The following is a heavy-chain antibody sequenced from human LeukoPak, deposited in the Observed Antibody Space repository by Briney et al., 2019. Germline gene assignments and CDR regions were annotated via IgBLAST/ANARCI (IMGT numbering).Heavy chain of an antibody. Sequence: PGGSLRLSCAASGFTFSSYSMNWVRQAPGKGLEWASSISSSSSYIYYADSVKGRFTISRDNAKNSLYLQMNSLRAEDTAVYYCARDYYGSGSPYRDAFDIWGQGTMVTVSS. CDR3: ARDYYGSGSPYRDAFDI. CDR1: GFTFSSYS. V-gene: IGHV3-21*01. CDR2: ISSSSSYI. J-gene: IGHJ3*02. D-gene: IGHD3-10*01.